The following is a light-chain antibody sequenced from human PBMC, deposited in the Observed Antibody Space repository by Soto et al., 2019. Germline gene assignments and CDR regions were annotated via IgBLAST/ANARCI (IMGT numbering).Light chain of an antibody. CDR1: QSVSSY. J-gene: IGKJ1*01. CDR2: DAS. Sequence: EIVLTQSPATLSLSPGERATLSCRASQSVSSYLAWYQQKPGQAPRLLIYDASNRATGIPARFSGSGSGTGFTLTISSLEPEDFAVYYRQQRSNWPRTFGQGTKVDIK. CDR3: QQRSNWPRT. V-gene: IGKV3-11*01.